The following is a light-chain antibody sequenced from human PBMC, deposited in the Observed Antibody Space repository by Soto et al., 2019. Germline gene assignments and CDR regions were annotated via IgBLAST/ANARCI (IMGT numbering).Light chain of an antibody. V-gene: IGKV3D-15*01. CDR2: GAS. Sequence: EIVLTQSPATLSLSPGERATLSCRASQSVNIYLAWYQQKPGQAPRLLIFGASSRATGIPARFSGSGSGTEFNLTISSLQPEDFAVYFCQQYDDWLRRTFGEGTKVDI. CDR3: QQYDDWLRRT. J-gene: IGKJ1*01. CDR1: QSVNIY.